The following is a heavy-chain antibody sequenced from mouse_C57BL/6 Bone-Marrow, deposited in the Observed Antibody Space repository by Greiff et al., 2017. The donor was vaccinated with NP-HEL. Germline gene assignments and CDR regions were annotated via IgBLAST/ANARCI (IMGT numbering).Heavy chain of an antibody. J-gene: IGHJ1*03. V-gene: IGHV5-6*01. D-gene: IGHD1-1*01. CDR1: GFTFSSYG. CDR2: ISSGGSYT. CDR3: ARQEGYYYGSSPTPYFDV. Sequence: EVQLVESGGDLVKPGGSLKLSCAASGFTFSSYGMSWVRQTPDKRLEWVATISSGGSYTYYPDSVKGRFTISRDNAKNTLYLQMSGLKSEDTAMYYCARQEGYYYGSSPTPYFDVWGTGTTVTVSS.